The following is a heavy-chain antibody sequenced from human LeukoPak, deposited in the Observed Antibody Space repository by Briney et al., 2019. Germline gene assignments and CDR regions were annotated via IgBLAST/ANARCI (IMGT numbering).Heavy chain of an antibody. CDR1: GYTFSSYA. CDR3: ARGFPYYYDTSGYFFDY. CDR2: INGSGGST. V-gene: IGHV3-23*01. Sequence: GGSLRLSCAASGYTFSSYAMSWVRQAPGKGLEWVSDINGSGGSTYYADSVKGRFTISRDNAKNSLSLQMNSLRAEDTAVYYCARGFPYYYDTSGYFFDYWGQGTLVTVSS. D-gene: IGHD3-22*01. J-gene: IGHJ4*02.